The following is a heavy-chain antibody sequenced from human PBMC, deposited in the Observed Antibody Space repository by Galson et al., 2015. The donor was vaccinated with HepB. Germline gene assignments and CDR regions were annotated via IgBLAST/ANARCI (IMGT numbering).Heavy chain of an antibody. D-gene: IGHD3/OR15-3a*01. J-gene: IGHJ6*03. CDR3: ARAALDVAYYYMDV. Sequence: SLRLSCAASGFIFSSYWMSWVRQAPGKGLEWVANIKQDGGKTYYVDSVKGRFTISRDNAQNSLYLQMNSLRAEDTAVYYCARAALDVAYYYMDVWGKGTTVTVS. CDR1: GFIFSSYW. CDR2: IKQDGGKT. V-gene: IGHV3-7*01.